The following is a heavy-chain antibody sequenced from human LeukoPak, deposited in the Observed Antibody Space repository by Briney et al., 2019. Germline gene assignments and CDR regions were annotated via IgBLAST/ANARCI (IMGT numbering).Heavy chain of an antibody. CDR3: AKAIAAAKTGDFDY. J-gene: IGHJ4*02. CDR2: IRYDGSNK. D-gene: IGHD6-13*01. CDR1: GFTFSSYG. V-gene: IGHV3-30*02. Sequence: GRSLRLSCAASGFTFSSYGMHWVRQAPGKGLEWVAFIRYDGSNKYYADSVKGRFTISRDNSKNTLYLQMNSLRAEDTAVYYCAKAIAAAKTGDFDYWGQGTLVTVSS.